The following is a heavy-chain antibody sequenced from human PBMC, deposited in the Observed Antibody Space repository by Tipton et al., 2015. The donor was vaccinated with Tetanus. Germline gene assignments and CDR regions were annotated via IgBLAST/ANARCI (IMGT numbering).Heavy chain of an antibody. CDR3: AKSHVGMPSDYYYYGMDV. Sequence: SLRLSCAASGFTFSNYVTHWVRQAPGKGLEWVAVISYDGSNKYYADSVKGRFTISRDNSKNTLYLQMNSLRAEDTAVYYCAKSHVGMPSDYYYYGMDVWGQGTTVTVSS. CDR1: GFTFSNYV. D-gene: IGHD2-2*01. CDR2: ISYDGSNK. J-gene: IGHJ6*02. V-gene: IGHV3-30*18.